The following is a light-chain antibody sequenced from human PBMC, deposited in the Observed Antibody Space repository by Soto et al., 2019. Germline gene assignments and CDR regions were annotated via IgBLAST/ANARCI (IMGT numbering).Light chain of an antibody. Sequence: EIVLTQSPATLSLSPGERATLSCRASQSVSSYLAWYQQKPGQAPRLLIYYASNRATGIPARFSGSGSGTDFTITISSLEPEDFAVYYCQQRSNWPPITFGQGTRLEIK. CDR2: YAS. CDR3: QQRSNWPPIT. J-gene: IGKJ5*01. V-gene: IGKV3-11*01. CDR1: QSVSSY.